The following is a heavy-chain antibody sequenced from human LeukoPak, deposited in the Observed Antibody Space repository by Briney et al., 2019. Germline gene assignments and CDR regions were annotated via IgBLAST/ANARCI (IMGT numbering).Heavy chain of an antibody. Sequence: SETLSLTCTVSGGSISSTTYYWGWIRQPPGKGPEWIGSIYYSGSTYYNPSLKSRVTISVDTSKNQFSLKLSSVTAADTAVYYCARRAQRSSGSYYGYWGQGTLVTVSS. CDR2: IYYSGST. CDR1: GGSISSTTYY. J-gene: IGHJ4*02. D-gene: IGHD1-26*01. CDR3: ARRAQRSSGSYYGY. V-gene: IGHV4-39*01.